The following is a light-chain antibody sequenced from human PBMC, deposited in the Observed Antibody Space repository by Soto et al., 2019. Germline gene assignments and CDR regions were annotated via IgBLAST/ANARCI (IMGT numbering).Light chain of an antibody. CDR3: QQSYSTTWT. J-gene: IGKJ5*01. CDR2: AAS. Sequence: DIQMTHSPSSLSASVGDRVTITFRASQSISSYLNWYQQKPGKAPKLLIYAASSLQSGVPSRFSGSGSETDFTLTISSLQPEDFATYSCQQSYSTTWTFGQGTRLEIK. CDR1: QSISSY. V-gene: IGKV1-39*01.